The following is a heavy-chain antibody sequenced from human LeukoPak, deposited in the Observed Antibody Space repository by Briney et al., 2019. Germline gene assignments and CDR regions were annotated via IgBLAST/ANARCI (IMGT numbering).Heavy chain of an antibody. CDR2: INPKSGGT. D-gene: IGHD3-16*02. V-gene: IGHV1-2*06. J-gene: IGHJ4*02. Sequence: ASVKVSCKASGYTLTDYYMHWVRQAPGQGLEWMGRINPKSGGTNYAQKFQGRVTMTRDTSISTAYMELRRLRSDDTAVYFCARGGAYDFVWGNYRYFDYWGQGTLVTVSS. CDR1: GYTLTDYY. CDR3: ARGGAYDFVWGNYRYFDY.